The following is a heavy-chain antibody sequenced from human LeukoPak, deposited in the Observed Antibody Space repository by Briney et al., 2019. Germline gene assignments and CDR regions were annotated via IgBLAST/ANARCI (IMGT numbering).Heavy chain of an antibody. CDR1: GGSISSGSYY. J-gene: IGHJ4*02. CDR2: IYTSGST. CDR3: ARTTTDMATIARDY. V-gene: IGHV4-61*02. D-gene: IGHD5-24*01. Sequence: SETLSLTCTVSGGSISSGSYYWSWIRQPAGKGLEWIGRIYTSGSTNYNPSLKSRVTISVDTSKNQFSLKLSSVTAADTAVYYCARTTTDMATIARDYWGQGTLVTVSS.